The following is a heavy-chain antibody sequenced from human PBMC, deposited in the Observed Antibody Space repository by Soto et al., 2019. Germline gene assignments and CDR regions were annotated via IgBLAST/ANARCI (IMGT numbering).Heavy chain of an antibody. J-gene: IGHJ5*02. Sequence: QVQLVQSGPEVTKPGSSVKVSCKTSGGTFSSYSLNWVRQAPGQGLEWMGVITPMYDTKNYAQRFRGRVTFTADESTSTVYMELTRATSDDTAMYFCARGGTLKPFDPWGQGTLVTVSS. CDR1: GGTFSSYS. D-gene: IGHD3-16*01. CDR2: ITPMYDTK. CDR3: ARGGTLKPFDP. V-gene: IGHV1-69*12.